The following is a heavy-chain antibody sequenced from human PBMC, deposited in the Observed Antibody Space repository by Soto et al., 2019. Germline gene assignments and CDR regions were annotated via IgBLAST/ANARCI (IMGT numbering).Heavy chain of an antibody. CDR1: GGSVSSGSYY. CDR2: IYYSGST. Sequence: QVQLQESGPGLVKPSETLSLTCTVSGGSVSSGSYYWSWIRQPPGKGLEWIGYIYYSGSTNYNPSLKSRVTISVDTSKNQVSLKLSSVTAADTAVYYCARGGDTAMVVSDFDYWGQGTLVTVSS. CDR3: ARGGDTAMVVSDFDY. J-gene: IGHJ4*02. D-gene: IGHD5-18*01. V-gene: IGHV4-61*01.